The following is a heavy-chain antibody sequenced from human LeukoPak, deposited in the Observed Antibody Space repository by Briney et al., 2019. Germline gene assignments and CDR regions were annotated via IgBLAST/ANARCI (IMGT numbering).Heavy chain of an antibody. D-gene: IGHD3-22*01. J-gene: IGHJ4*02. CDR3: ARQSNPYYYDSSGYPFDY. V-gene: IGHV4-39*07. Sequence: PSETLSLTCTVSGGSISSSSYYWGWFRHPPGKGLEGLGSSNYSGSTYYNPSLKSRVTISVDASKNQLSLKLSSVTAADTAVYYCARQSNPYYYDSSGYPFDYWGQGTLVTVSS. CDR1: GGSISSSSYY. CDR2: SNYSGST.